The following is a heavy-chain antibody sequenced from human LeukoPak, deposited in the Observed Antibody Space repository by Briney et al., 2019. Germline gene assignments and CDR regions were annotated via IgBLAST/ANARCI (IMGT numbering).Heavy chain of an antibody. D-gene: IGHD3-10*01. J-gene: IGHJ5*01. Sequence: GGSLRLSCAASGFTFSSYAMTWVRQAPGKGLEWVSAISYSGGSTYYADSVKGRFTISRDNSKNTLYLQMNSLRAEDTALYYCAKGSGFGRSNWFDSWGQGTLVTVSS. CDR2: ISYSGGST. CDR1: GFTFSSYA. CDR3: AKGSGFGRSNWFDS. V-gene: IGHV3-23*01.